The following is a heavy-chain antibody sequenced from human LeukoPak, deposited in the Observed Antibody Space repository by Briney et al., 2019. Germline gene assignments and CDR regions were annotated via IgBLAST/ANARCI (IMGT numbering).Heavy chain of an antibody. D-gene: IGHD3-10*01. CDR2: INPSGGRT. CDR1: GYTFTSYY. J-gene: IGHJ5*02. CDR3: ARGALDRYGSGSSTNWFDP. V-gene: IGHV1-46*01. Sequence: GASVKVSCKASGYTFTSYYMHWVRQAPGQGLEWMGIINPSGGRTTYAQKFQGRVTMTRDTSISTAYMELSRLRSDDTAVYYCARGALDRYGSGSSTNWFDPWGQGTLVTVSS.